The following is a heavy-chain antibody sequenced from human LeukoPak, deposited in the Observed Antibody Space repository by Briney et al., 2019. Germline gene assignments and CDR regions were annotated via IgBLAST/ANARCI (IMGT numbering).Heavy chain of an antibody. D-gene: IGHD6-19*01. CDR3: AKDNRRHYTSGPNPDSLH. Sequence: GRSLRLSCAGSGFIFNNYAMHWVRQPPGKGLEWVSGISWNSGSIDYADSVKGRFTISRDNAKNSLYLQMNSLRVEDTAFYYCAKDNRRHYTSGPNPDSLHWGQGALVTVS. CDR1: GFIFNNYA. J-gene: IGHJ4*02. CDR2: ISWNSGSI. V-gene: IGHV3-9*01.